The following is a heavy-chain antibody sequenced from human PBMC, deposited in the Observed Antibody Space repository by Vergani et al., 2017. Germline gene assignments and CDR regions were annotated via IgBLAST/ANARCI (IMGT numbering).Heavy chain of an antibody. CDR3: ARGKRGYCSSTSCYWFDP. V-gene: IGHV3-21*01. CDR1: GFTFSSYS. J-gene: IGHJ5*02. CDR2: ISSSSSYI. Sequence: VQLVESGGGVVQPGGSLRLSCAASGFTFSSYSMNWVRQAPGKGLEWVSSISSSSSYIYYADSVKGRFTISRDNAKNSLYLQMNSLRAEDTAVYYCARGKRGYCSSTSCYWFDPWGQGTLVTVSS. D-gene: IGHD2-2*01.